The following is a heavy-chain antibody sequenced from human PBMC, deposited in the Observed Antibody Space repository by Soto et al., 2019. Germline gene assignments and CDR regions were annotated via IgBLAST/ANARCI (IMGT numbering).Heavy chain of an antibody. Sequence: QVQLVESGGGVVQPGTSLKLSCATSGFIFTSFGMHWLRQAPGKGLACVAVISYDGIDENYADSGKGRFAISRDESKSTVDLHMNNLRIEDTAVYYCVNYFREMATFAPVVSWAQGTLVTFSP. D-gene: IGHD3-16*01. CDR3: VNYFREMATFAPVVS. J-gene: IGHJ4*02. CDR2: ISYDGIDE. V-gene: IGHV3-30*18. CDR1: GFIFTSFG.